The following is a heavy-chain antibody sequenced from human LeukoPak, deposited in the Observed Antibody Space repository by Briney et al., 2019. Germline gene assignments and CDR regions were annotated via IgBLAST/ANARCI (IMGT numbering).Heavy chain of an antibody. Sequence: GGSLRLSCAASGFTFSTYWMSWVRQAPGKGLEWVVVISHDGSNNNYADSVKGRFTISRDNSKNTLYLQMNSLRPEDTAVYYCAKVRVGTAHFDYWGQGTLVTVSS. CDR3: AKVRVGTAHFDY. CDR2: ISHDGSNN. CDR1: GFTFSTYW. J-gene: IGHJ4*02. V-gene: IGHV3-30*18. D-gene: IGHD2-15*01.